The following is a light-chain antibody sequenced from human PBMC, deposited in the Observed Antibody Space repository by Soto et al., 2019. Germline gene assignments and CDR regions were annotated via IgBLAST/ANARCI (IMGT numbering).Light chain of an antibody. V-gene: IGKV1-6*01. CDR2: GAS. CDR3: LQDYNYPFT. J-gene: IGKJ2*01. Sequence: IQMTQSPSTLSASVGDRVTIACRASQTISSSWLAWYQQKPGKAPQILIYGASTLQTGVASRFSGSGSATDFTLTISSLQPEDSATYYCLQDYNYPFTFGQGTKVDIK. CDR1: QTISSS.